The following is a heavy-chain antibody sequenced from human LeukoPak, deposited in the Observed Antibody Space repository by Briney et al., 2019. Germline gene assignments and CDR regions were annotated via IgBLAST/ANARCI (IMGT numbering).Heavy chain of an antibody. Sequence: GGSLRLSCAASGFTFSDYYMSWIRQAPGKGLEWVSYISSSGSTIYYADSVKGRFTISRDNAKNSLYLQMNSLRAEDTAVYYCARDLTLTAYYFDYWGQGTLVTVSS. V-gene: IGHV3-11*01. CDR2: ISSSGSTI. CDR1: GFTFSDYY. D-gene: IGHD6-25*01. CDR3: ARDLTLTAYYFDY. J-gene: IGHJ4*02.